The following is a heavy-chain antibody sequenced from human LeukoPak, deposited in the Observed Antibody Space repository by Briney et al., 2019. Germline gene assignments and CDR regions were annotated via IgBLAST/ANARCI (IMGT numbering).Heavy chain of an antibody. V-gene: IGHV4-39*01. J-gene: IGHJ3*02. D-gene: IGHD2-15*01. CDR2: IHYSGST. Sequence: SETLSLTCTVSGGSISSSPYYWVWIRQPPGKGLEWIGTIHYSGSTYYNPSLKSRVTIPVDTSKNQFSLKLSSVTAADTAEYYCARRTPDYSTGAFEIWGRGTMVTVSS. CDR1: GGSISSSPYY. CDR3: ARRTPDYSTGAFEI.